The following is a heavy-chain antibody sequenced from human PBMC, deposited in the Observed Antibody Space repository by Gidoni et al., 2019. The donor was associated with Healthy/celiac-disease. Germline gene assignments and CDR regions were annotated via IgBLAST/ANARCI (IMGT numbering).Heavy chain of an antibody. V-gene: IGHV4-34*01. Sequence: QVQLQQWGAGLLQPSDTLSLTCAVHGGSFLGSYRTWIRQPPGKGLEWIGEINPRGSTNYNPSLKSRVTISVDTSKNQFSLKLSSVTAADTAVYYCARAKPKYYYGSGSYFHNWFDPWGQGTLVTVSS. D-gene: IGHD3-10*01. CDR3: ARAKPKYYYGSGSYFHNWFDP. J-gene: IGHJ5*02. CDR1: GGSFLGSY. CDR2: INPRGST.